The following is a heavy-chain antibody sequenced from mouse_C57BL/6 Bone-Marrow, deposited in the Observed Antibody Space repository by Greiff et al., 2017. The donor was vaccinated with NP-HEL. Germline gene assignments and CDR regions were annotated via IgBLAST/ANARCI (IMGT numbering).Heavy chain of an antibody. J-gene: IGHJ3*01. V-gene: IGHV5-4*01. D-gene: IGHD3-1*01. CDR3: ARDREIPVRFAY. CDR2: ISDGGSYT. Sequence: EVQLKESGGGLVKPGGSLKLSCAASGFTFSSYAMSWVRQTPEKRLEWVATISDGGSYTYYPDNVKGRFTISRDNAKNNLYLQMSHLKSEDTAMYYCARDREIPVRFAYWGQGTLVTVSA. CDR1: GFTFSSYA.